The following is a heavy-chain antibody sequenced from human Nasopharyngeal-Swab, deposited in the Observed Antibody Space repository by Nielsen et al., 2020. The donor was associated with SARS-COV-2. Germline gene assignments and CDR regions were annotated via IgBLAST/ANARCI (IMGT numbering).Heavy chain of an antibody. Sequence: GESLKISCAASGFTFSDYYMSWIRQAPGKGLEWVSYISSSGGTIYYADSVKGRFTISRDNAKNSLYPQMNSLRAEDTAVYYCAKVTTRSHPNIWGQGTMVTVSS. D-gene: IGHD4-17*01. CDR2: ISSSGGTI. V-gene: IGHV3-11*01. CDR1: GFTFSDYY. CDR3: AKVTTRSHPNI. J-gene: IGHJ3*02.